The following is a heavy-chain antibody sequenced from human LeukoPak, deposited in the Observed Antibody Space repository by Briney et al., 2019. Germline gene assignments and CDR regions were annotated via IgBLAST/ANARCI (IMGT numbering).Heavy chain of an antibody. CDR3: ARHPGDFTGIVNYYYMDV. Sequence: AGGSLRLSCAASGFTFSNYGMHWVRQAPGKGLEWVTIISYDGSNKYYADSVKGRFTVSRDNSNNTLFLQMNSLRAEDTAVYYCARHPGDFTGIVNYYYMDVWGKGTTVTVSS. CDR2: ISYDGSNK. CDR1: GFTFSNYG. V-gene: IGHV3-30*03. D-gene: IGHD1-26*01. J-gene: IGHJ6*03.